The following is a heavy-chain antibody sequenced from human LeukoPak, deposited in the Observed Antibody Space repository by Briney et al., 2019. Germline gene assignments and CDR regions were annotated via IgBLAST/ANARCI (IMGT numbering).Heavy chain of an antibody. V-gene: IGHV1-2*02. Sequence: ASVKVSCKTSGYTFTGYYMHWVRQAPGHGLEWMGWINPNTGGTNYAQKFQGRVTMTRDTSISTAYMDLSGLRSDDTAVYYCARERGYCRTSTCYTSDAFDIWGQGTMVTVSS. CDR2: INPNTGGT. CDR1: GYTFTGYY. D-gene: IGHD2-2*02. CDR3: ARERGYCRTSTCYTSDAFDI. J-gene: IGHJ3*02.